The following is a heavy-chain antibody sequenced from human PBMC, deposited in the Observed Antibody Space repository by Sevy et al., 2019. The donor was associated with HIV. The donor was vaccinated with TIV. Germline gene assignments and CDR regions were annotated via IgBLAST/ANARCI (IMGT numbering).Heavy chain of an antibody. V-gene: IGHV3-21*01. CDR3: ARDLVIPATTDYFYYGMDV. Sequence: GGSLRLSCAASGFTIRTYNMNWVRQAPGKGLEWVSSISSSSTYIYYADSVKVRFTISRDNAKNSLYLQMSSLRAEDTAVYYCARDLVIPATTDYFYYGMDVWGQGTTVTVSS. J-gene: IGHJ6*02. D-gene: IGHD2-15*01. CDR2: ISSSSTYI. CDR1: GFTIRTYN.